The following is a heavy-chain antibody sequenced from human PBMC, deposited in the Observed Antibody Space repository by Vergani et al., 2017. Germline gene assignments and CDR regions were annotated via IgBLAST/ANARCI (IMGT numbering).Heavy chain of an antibody. CDR3: ATTSTYWSSTSCPFRAFDI. Sequence: QVQLVQSGAEVKKPGSSVKVSCKASGGTFSSYAISWVRQAPGQGLEWMGWISAYNGNTNYAQKLQGRVTMTTDTSTSTAYMERRSLRSDDTAVYYCATTSTYWSSTSCPFRAFDIWGQGTMVTVSS. J-gene: IGHJ3*02. V-gene: IGHV1-18*01. D-gene: IGHD2-2*01. CDR2: ISAYNGNT. CDR1: GGTFSSYA.